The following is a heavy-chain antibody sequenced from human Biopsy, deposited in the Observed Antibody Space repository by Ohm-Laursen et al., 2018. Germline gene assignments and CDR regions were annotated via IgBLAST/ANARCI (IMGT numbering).Heavy chain of an antibody. D-gene: IGHD3-3*01. Sequence: SLRLSCAASGFTFDDNAMHWVRQAPGKGLEWVSGISWNSGIKDYADSVKGRFAISRDNAKNSLYLQMSSLSSEDTALYYCTKARGRFLESVDPFDFWGQGTMVTVSS. CDR1: GFTFDDNA. J-gene: IGHJ3*01. CDR2: ISWNSGIK. CDR3: TKARGRFLESVDPFDF. V-gene: IGHV3-9*01.